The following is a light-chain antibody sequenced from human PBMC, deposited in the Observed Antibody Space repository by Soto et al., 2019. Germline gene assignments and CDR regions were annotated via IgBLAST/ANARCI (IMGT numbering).Light chain of an antibody. V-gene: IGLV3-21*04. CDR1: NIGSKS. J-gene: IGLJ6*01. CDR2: YDS. Sequence: SYELTQPPSVSVAPGKTARITCGGNNIGSKSVHWYQQKPGQAPVLVIYYDSDRPSGIPERFSGSNSGNTATLTISRVEAGDEDDYYCQVWDSSSDHLNVFGSGTQLTVL. CDR3: QVWDSSSDHLNV.